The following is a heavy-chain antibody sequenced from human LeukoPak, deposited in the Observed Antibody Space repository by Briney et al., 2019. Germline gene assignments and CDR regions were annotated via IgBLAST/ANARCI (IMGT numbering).Heavy chain of an antibody. Sequence: GGSLRLSCAASGFTFSSYSMNGVRQAPGKGLEWVSYISSSSSTIYYADSAKGRFTISRDNAKNSLYLQMNSLRAEDTAVYYCARADCSSTSCYDYYYYGMDVWGQGTTVTVSS. CDR2: ISSSSSTI. CDR3: ARADCSSTSCYDYYYYGMDV. CDR1: GFTFSSYS. D-gene: IGHD2-2*01. V-gene: IGHV3-48*01. J-gene: IGHJ6*02.